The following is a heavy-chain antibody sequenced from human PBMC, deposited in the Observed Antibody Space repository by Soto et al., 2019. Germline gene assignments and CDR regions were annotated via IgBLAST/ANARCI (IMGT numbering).Heavy chain of an antibody. CDR2: IYYSGST. V-gene: IGHV4-39*01. CDR1: GGSISSSSYY. CDR3: ARQGPHGANWVRYFDS. J-gene: IGHJ4*02. D-gene: IGHD7-27*01. Sequence: QLQLQESGPGLVKPSETLSLTCTVSGGSISSSSYYWGWIRQPPGKGLEWIGSIYYSGSTYYNPSLKSRLTISVDTSKNQFSLKLSSVTAADTAVYYCARQGPHGANWVRYFDSWGQGTLVTVSS.